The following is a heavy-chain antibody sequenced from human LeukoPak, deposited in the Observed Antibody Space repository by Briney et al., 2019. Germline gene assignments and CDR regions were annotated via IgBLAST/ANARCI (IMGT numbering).Heavy chain of an antibody. CDR2: IWYDGSNK. D-gene: IGHD6-6*01. Sequence: GGSLRLSCAASGFTFSSYGMHWVRQAPGKGLEWVAVIWYDGSNKYYADSVKSRFTISRDNSKNTLYLQMNSLRAEDTALYYCAKDTVLEYSSSSTIDYWGQGTLVTVSS. V-gene: IGHV3-30*02. CDR1: GFTFSSYG. CDR3: AKDTVLEYSSSSTIDY. J-gene: IGHJ4*02.